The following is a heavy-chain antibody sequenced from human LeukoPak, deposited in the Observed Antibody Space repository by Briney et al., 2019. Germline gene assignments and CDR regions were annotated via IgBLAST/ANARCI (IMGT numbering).Heavy chain of an antibody. Sequence: GGSLRLSCAASGFTFSSYSMNWVRQAPGKGLEWVSSISSSSSYIYYADSVKGRFTISRDNAKNSLYLQMNSLRAEDTAVYYCASRTYYYDSSGYAFDIWGQGTMVTVSS. CDR2: ISSSSSYI. V-gene: IGHV3-21*01. D-gene: IGHD3-22*01. CDR3: ASRTYYYDSSGYAFDI. CDR1: GFTFSSYS. J-gene: IGHJ3*02.